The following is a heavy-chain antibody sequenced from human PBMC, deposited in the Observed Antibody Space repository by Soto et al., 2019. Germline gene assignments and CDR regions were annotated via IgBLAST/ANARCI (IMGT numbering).Heavy chain of an antibody. CDR2: IIPILNIA. CDR3: GRDRDNDSNDQSEY. V-gene: IGHV1-69*08. Sequence: QVQLVQSGAEVKKPGSSVKVSCKSSGVTFSSNTITWVRQAPGQGLEWMGRIIPILNIANYAPKFQGRVTITADKSTSTAYMELSSLRSEDTAVYYCGRDRDNDSNDQSEYWGQGTLVTVSS. J-gene: IGHJ4*02. CDR1: GVTFSSNT. D-gene: IGHD4-4*01.